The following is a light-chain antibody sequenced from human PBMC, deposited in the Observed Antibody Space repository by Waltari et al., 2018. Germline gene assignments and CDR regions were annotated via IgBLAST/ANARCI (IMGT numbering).Light chain of an antibody. CDR3: QHNVRLPVT. V-gene: IGKV3-20*01. Sequence: IVLTQSPGTLSLSPGESATLSCRASQNVGRSLVWYQQKPGQAPRLLIYDTSTRATGIPDRVSGSWSGTDFSLTIARLEPEDFAVYYCQHNVRLPVTFGQGTKVEI. J-gene: IGKJ1*01. CDR2: DTS. CDR1: QNVGRS.